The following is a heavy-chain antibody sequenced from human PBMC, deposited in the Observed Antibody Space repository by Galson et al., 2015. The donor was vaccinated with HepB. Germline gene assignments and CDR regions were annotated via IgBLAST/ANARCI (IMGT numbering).Heavy chain of an antibody. Sequence: SLRLSCAASGFTFSSYGMHWVRQAPGKGLEWVAFIRDDGSNKYYADSVKGRFTISRDNSKNTLYLQMNSLRAEDTAVYYCAKGHRYYSSGGYGYFQHWGRGTLVTVSS. D-gene: IGHD6-19*01. CDR1: GFTFSSYG. V-gene: IGHV3-30*02. J-gene: IGHJ1*01. CDR2: IRDDGSNK. CDR3: AKGHRYYSSGGYGYFQH.